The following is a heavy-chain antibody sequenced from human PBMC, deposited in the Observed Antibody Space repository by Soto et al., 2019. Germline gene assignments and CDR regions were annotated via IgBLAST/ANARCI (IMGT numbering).Heavy chain of an antibody. CDR2: INHSGST. CDR3: ARIAAAGTNFDY. V-gene: IGHV4-34*01. Sequence: SESLPFTCAAYAGSYRGYYWGWIPQPPAKGLEWSGEINHSGSTNYNPSLKSRVTISVDKSKNQFSLKLSSVTAADTAAYYCARIAAAGTNFDYWGQRTPVTVSS. CDR1: AGSYRGYY. D-gene: IGHD6-13*01. J-gene: IGHJ4*02.